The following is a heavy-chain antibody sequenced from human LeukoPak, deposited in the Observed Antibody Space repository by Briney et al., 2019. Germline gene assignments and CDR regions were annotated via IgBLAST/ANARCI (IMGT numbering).Heavy chain of an antibody. CDR3: ARDYYGSGSYPYYYYYYMDV. Sequence: ASVKVSCKASGGTFSSYAISWVRQAPGQGLEWMGGIIPIFGTANYAQKFQGRVTITADESTSTAYMELSSLRSEDTAVYYCARDYYGSGSYPYYYYYYMDVWGKGTTVTVSS. D-gene: IGHD3-10*01. CDR1: GGTFSSYA. CDR2: IIPIFGTA. J-gene: IGHJ6*03. V-gene: IGHV1-69*13.